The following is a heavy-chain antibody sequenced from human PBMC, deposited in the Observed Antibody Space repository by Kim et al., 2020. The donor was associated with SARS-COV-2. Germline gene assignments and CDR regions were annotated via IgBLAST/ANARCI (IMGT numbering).Heavy chain of an antibody. Sequence: AQKLQGRVTMTTDTSTSTAYMELRSLRSDDTAVYYCARDHVILLGYYFDYWGQGTLVTVSS. V-gene: IGHV1-18*01. J-gene: IGHJ4*02. CDR3: ARDHVILLGYYFDY.